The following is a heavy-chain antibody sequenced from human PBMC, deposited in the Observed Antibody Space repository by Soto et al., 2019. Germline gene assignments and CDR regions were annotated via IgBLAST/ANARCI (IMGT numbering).Heavy chain of an antibody. CDR3: ARRVAAAGTDYYYMDV. D-gene: IGHD6-13*01. J-gene: IGHJ6*03. V-gene: IGHV5-51*01. CDR1: GYSFTSYW. CDR2: IYPGDSDT. Sequence: GESLKISCKGSGYSFTSYWIGWVRQMPGKGLEWMGIIYPGDSDTRYSPSFQGQVTISADKSISTAYLQWSSLKASDTAMYYCARRVAAAGTDYYYMDVWGKGTRVTASS.